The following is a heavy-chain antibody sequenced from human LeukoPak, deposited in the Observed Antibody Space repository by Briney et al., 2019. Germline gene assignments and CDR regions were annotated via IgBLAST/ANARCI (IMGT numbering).Heavy chain of an antibody. CDR3: ARGPDWCGSSCSLDY. CDR2: IYYSGST. J-gene: IGHJ4*02. D-gene: IGHD6-13*01. V-gene: IGHV4-59*01. Sequence: SETLSLTCTVSGGSISSYYWSWIRHPPGKGLEWIGYIYYSGSTNYNPSLKSRVTISVDTSKNQFSLKLSSVTAADTAVYYCARGPDWCGSSCSLDYWGQGTLVTVSS. CDR1: GGSISSYY.